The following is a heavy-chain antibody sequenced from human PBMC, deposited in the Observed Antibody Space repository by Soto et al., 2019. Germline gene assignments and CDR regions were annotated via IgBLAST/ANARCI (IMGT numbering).Heavy chain of an antibody. Sequence: PGGSLRLACAASGLSFSGYAVTWVRQAPGKGLEWVSTVSGSGTSTYYADSVKGRFTISRNNSNNTLFLQMNSLRAEDTAVYYCANTESRNRYYNPFDHWGQ. CDR1: GLSFSGYA. D-gene: IGHD3-10*01. V-gene: IGHV3-23*01. CDR2: VSGSGTST. J-gene: IGHJ4*02. CDR3: ANTESRNRYYNPFDH.